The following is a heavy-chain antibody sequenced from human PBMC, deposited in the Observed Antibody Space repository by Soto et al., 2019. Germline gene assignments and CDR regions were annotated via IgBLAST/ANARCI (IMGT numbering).Heavy chain of an antibody. D-gene: IGHD1-1*01. J-gene: IGHJ3*02. CDR2: IWYDGSNK. V-gene: IGHV3-33*01. CDR1: GFTFSSYG. Sequence: QVQLVESGGGVVQPGRSLRLSCAASGFTFSSYGMHWVRQAPGKGLEWVAVIWYDGSNKYYADSVKGRFTISRDNSKNTLYLQMNSLRAEDTAVYYCAIKNWNRGHDAFDIWGQGTMVTVSS. CDR3: AIKNWNRGHDAFDI.